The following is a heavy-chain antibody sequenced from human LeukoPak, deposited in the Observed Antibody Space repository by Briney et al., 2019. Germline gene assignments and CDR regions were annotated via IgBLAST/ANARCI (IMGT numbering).Heavy chain of an antibody. J-gene: IGHJ5*02. CDR2: IYPGDSDT. CDR1: GYSFTSYW. D-gene: IGHD4-17*01. V-gene: IGHV5-51*01. Sequence: GESLKISCKGSGYSFTSYWIGWVRQMPGKGLEWMGIIYPGDSDTRYSPSFQGQVTISADKSTSTAYLQWSSLKASDTAMYYCARRGSVYGDYPNWFDPWGQGTLVTVSS. CDR3: ARRGSVYGDYPNWFDP.